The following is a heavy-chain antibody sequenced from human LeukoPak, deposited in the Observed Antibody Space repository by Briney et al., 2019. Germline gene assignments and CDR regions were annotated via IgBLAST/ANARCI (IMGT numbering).Heavy chain of an antibody. J-gene: IGHJ4*02. CDR2: ISSSGSTI. Sequence: GGSLRLSGAASGFTFSDYYMSWIRQAPGKGLEWVSYISSSGSTIYYADSVKGRFTISRDNAKNSLYLQVNSLRAEDTAVYYCARDQSVLWFGELSVFDYWGQGTLVTVSS. D-gene: IGHD3-10*01. CDR3: ARDQSVLWFGELSVFDY. CDR1: GFTFSDYY. V-gene: IGHV3-11*04.